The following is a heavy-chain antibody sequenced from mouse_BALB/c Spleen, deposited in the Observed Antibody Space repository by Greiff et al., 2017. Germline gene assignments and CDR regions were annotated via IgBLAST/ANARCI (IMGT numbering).Heavy chain of an antibody. J-gene: IGHJ2*01. Sequence: EVKLQESGPGLVKPSQSLSLTCSVTGYSITSGYYWNWIRQFPGNKLEWMGYISYDGSNNYNPSLKNRISITRDTSKNQFFLKLNSVTTEDTATYYCARGEYGPNYWGQGTTRTVSA. CDR2: ISYDGSN. CDR1: GYSITSGYY. D-gene: IGHD2-10*02. V-gene: IGHV3-6*02. CDR3: ARGEYGPNY.